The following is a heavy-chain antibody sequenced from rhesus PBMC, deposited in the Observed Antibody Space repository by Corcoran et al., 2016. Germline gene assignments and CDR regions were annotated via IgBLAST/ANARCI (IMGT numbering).Heavy chain of an antibody. CDR3: ARDDYGVS. CDR2: IYGSGGGT. Sequence: QVQLQESGPGLVKPSETLSLTCAVCGGSISDDYSWNWMRPPPGKGLEWIGYIYGSGGGTNSNPTLKNRVTISIDTSKNQFSLTLTSVTAADTAVYYCARDDYGVSWGQGVVVTVSS. V-gene: IGHV4-106*01. D-gene: IGHD4-29*01. J-gene: IGHJ6*01. CDR1: GGSISDDYS.